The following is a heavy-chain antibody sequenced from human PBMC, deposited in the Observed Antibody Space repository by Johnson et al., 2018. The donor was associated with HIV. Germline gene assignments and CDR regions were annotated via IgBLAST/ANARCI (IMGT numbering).Heavy chain of an antibody. Sequence: VQLVESGGGLVQPGGSLRLSCAASGFTFSSYWMSWVRQAPGKGLVWVSRTNSDGSSTNYADSVKGRFTISRDKAKNTLYLQMNSLRAEDTAVYYCARVRGAFDIWGQGTMVTVSS. CDR3: ARVRGAFDI. J-gene: IGHJ3*02. CDR2: TNSDGSST. V-gene: IGHV3-74*02. CDR1: GFTFSSYW.